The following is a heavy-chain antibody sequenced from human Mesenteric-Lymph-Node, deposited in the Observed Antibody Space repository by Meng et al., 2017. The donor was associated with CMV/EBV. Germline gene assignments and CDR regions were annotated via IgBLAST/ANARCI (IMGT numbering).Heavy chain of an antibody. CDR3: ATSIVAAGTVDF. J-gene: IGHJ4*02. Sequence: SCAASGFTFRTYALHWVRQAPGKGLEWVAVIWSDGINKYYVDSVKGRFSISRDNSKNTLFLQMNSLRVEDTALYYCATSIVAAGTVDFWGQGTLVTVSS. CDR1: GFTFRTYA. D-gene: IGHD6-13*01. CDR2: IWSDGINK. V-gene: IGHV3-33*01.